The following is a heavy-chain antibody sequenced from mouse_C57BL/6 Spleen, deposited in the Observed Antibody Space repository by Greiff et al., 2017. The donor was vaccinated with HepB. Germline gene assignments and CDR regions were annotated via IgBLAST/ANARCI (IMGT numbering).Heavy chain of an antibody. D-gene: IGHD2-13*01. CDR3: AREGLTGWYFDV. J-gene: IGHJ1*03. V-gene: IGHV1-82*01. CDR2: IYPGDGDT. CDR1: GYAFSSSW. Sequence: QVHVKQSGPELVKPGASVKISCKASGYAFSSSWMNWVKQRPGKGLEWIGRIYPGDGDTNYNGKFKGKATLTADKSSSTAYMQLSSLTSEDSAVYFCAREGLTGWYFDVWGTGTTVTVSS.